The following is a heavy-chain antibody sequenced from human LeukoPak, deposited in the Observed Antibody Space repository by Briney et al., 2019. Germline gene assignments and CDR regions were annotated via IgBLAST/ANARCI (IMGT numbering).Heavy chain of an antibody. CDR1: GFTFSSYS. Sequence: GGSLRLSCAASGFTFSSYSMNWVRQAPGKGLEWVSSISSSSSYIYYADSVKGRFTISRDNAKNSLYLQMNSLRTEDTAVYYCAKGRGGDYSYGSYYFDHWGQETLVTVSS. D-gene: IGHD5-18*01. CDR2: ISSSSSYI. CDR3: AKGRGGDYSYGSYYFDH. J-gene: IGHJ4*02. V-gene: IGHV3-21*01.